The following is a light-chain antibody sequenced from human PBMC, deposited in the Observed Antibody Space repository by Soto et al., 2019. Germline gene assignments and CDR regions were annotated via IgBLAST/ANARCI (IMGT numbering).Light chain of an antibody. CDR2: GAS. CDR1: QSVSKY. Sequence: EIVLTQSPGTLSLSPGERATLSCRASQSVSKYLAWYQQKPGQAPRVLIYGASSRATGIPDRFSGSGSGTDFTLTISRLEPEYFAVYYCHQYGTSPWTLGQGTKVEIK. V-gene: IGKV3-20*01. J-gene: IGKJ1*01. CDR3: HQYGTSPWT.